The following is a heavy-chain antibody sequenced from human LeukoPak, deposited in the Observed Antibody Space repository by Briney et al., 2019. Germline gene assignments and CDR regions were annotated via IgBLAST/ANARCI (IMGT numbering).Heavy chain of an antibody. D-gene: IGHD4-17*01. J-gene: IGHJ5*02. CDR3: AKDSGGTVRFDP. CDR1: GLTFSNYG. Sequence: GGSPRLSCAASGLTFSNYGMHWVRQAPGKGLEWVAFIRYDGGDKYYADSVKGRFTISRDNSKNTLYLQMNSLRAEDTAVYYCAKDSGGTVRFDPWGQGTLVPVSS. V-gene: IGHV3-30*02. CDR2: IRYDGGDK.